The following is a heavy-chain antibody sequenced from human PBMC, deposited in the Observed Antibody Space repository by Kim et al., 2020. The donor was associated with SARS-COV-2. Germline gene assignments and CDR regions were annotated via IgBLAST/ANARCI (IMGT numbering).Heavy chain of an antibody. CDR2: IYYSGRT. V-gene: IGHV4-59*01. CDR3: ARGTHISSGWYLAPPDDAFDI. Sequence: SETLSLTCTVSGGSISSYYWSWIRQPPGKGLEWIGDIYYSGRTNYNPSLKSRVTISVDTSKNQFSLKLSSVTAADTAVYYCARGTHISSGWYLAPPDDAFDIWGQGTMVTVSS. D-gene: IGHD6-19*01. CDR1: GGSISSYY. J-gene: IGHJ3*02.